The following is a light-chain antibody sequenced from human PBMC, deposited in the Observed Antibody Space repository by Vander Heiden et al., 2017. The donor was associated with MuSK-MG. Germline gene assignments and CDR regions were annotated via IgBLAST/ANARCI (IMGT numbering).Light chain of an antibody. V-gene: IGKV4-1*01. CDR1: QSVLYSSNHKNY. J-gene: IGKJ5*01. CDR2: WAS. Sequence: DIVMTQSPDSLAVSLGERATINCKSSQSVLYSSNHKNYLAWYQQKPGQPPKLLIYWASTRESGVPDRFSGSGSGTDFTLTISSLQAEDVAVYYCQQDDSTPLTFGQGTRLEIK. CDR3: QQDDSTPLT.